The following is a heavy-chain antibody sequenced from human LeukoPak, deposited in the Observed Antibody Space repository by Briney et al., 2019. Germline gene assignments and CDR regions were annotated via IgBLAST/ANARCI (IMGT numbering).Heavy chain of an antibody. V-gene: IGHV6-1*01. CDR2: SYYRYKWYN. CDR3: ARVSCEEEAFDI. CDR1: GDSVSSNSAA. J-gene: IGHJ3*02. Sequence: SQTLSLTCAISGDSVSSNSAAWNWLRQSPSRGLEGLGRSYYRYKWYNDYAVSVKSRITINPDPSKNQFSLQLNSVTPEYTAGYYCARVSCEEEAFDIWGQGTMVTVSS.